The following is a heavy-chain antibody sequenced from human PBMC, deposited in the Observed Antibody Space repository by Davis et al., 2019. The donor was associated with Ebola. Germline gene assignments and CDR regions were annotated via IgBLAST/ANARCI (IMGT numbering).Heavy chain of an antibody. Sequence: MPSETLSLTCAVYGGSFSGYYWTWIRQPPGKGLEWIGEIDHSGSTNYNPPLKSRLIISIDTSKNQFSLQLNSVTAADTAVYYCARGDLGGKQLVYWGQGTLVTVSS. CDR2: IDHSGST. CDR1: GGSFSGYY. D-gene: IGHD6-13*01. CDR3: ARGDLGGKQLVY. V-gene: IGHV4-34*01. J-gene: IGHJ4*02.